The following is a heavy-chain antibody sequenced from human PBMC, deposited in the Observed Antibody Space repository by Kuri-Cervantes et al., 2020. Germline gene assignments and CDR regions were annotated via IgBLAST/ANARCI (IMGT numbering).Heavy chain of an antibody. CDR1: GLTFSDAW. Sequence: GESLKISCSASGLTFSDAWMGWVRQAPGKGLEWVSYISSSGSTIYYADSVKGRFTISRDNSKNTLYLQMNSLRAEDTAVYYCAKDRGIAVAGTGWYFDLWGRGTLVTVSS. CDR2: ISSSGSTI. CDR3: AKDRGIAVAGTGWYFDL. V-gene: IGHV3-11*04. D-gene: IGHD6-19*01. J-gene: IGHJ2*01.